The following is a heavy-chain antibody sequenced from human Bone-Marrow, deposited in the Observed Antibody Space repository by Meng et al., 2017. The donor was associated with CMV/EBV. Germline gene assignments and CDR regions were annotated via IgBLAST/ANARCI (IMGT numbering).Heavy chain of an antibody. CDR3: ARRDIKSSNPGYFEF. V-gene: IGHV1-2*02. D-gene: IGHD2-15*01. J-gene: IGHJ4*02. CDR1: GYTFTGYY. CDR2: INPNSGGT. Sequence: ASVKVSCKASGYTFTGYYMHWVRQAPGQGLEWMGWINPNSGGTNYAQKFQGRVTMTRDTSISTAYMELSRLRSDDTVVYYCARRDIKSSNPGYFEFWGQGTRVTVSS.